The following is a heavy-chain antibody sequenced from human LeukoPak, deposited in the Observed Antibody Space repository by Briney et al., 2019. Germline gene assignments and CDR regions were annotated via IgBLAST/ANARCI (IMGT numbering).Heavy chain of an antibody. D-gene: IGHD4-17*01. CDR2: IGSSNTNI. J-gene: IGHJ4*02. CDR3: ARRDYGDFLPFY. CDR1: GFTFNAYS. V-gene: IGHV3-21*01. Sequence: PGGSLRLSCAASGFTFNAYSMIWIRQAPGKGLERVSSIGSSNTNIYYADSVQGRFTISRDNAKNSLYLQMNSLSAEDTAVYYCARRDYGDFLPFYWGQGTLVTVSS.